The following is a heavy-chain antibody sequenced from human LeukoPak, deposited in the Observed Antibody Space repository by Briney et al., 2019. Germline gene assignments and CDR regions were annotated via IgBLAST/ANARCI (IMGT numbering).Heavy chain of an antibody. CDR2: ISYSGGST. V-gene: IGHV3-23*01. CDR3: AKDRPYSSSWYGAGDY. Sequence: GGSLRLSCAASGFTFNNYAMNWVRQAPGKGLEWVSLISYSGGSTYYADSVKGRFTISRDNSKNTLYLQMNSLRAEDTAVYYCAKDRPYSSSWYGAGDYWGQGTLVTVSS. J-gene: IGHJ4*02. D-gene: IGHD6-13*01. CDR1: GFTFNNYA.